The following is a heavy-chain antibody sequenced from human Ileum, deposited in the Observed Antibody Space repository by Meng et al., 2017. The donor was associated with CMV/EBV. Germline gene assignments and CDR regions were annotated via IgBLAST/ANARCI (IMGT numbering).Heavy chain of an antibody. CDR3: ARDTDI. Sequence: ASVKISGKSSGYTLTASYFHWVRQAPGQGLEWLGIMHYSSGNTAHTQKLQGRISMTRDTSTSTVYIELTSLRSDDTALYYCARDTDIWGQGTLVTVSS. CDR2: MHYSSGNT. CDR1: GYTLTASY. J-gene: IGHJ4*02. V-gene: IGHV1-46*01. D-gene: IGHD4-11*01.